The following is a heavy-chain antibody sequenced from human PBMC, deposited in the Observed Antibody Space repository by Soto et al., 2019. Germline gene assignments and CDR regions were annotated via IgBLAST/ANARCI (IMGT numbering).Heavy chain of an antibody. CDR2: IYYSGST. D-gene: IGHD6-13*01. V-gene: IGHV4-61*01. CDR1: GGSISSGNYY. Sequence: SETLSLTCTVSGGSISSGNYYWSWIRQPPGKGLEWIGYIYYSGSTNYNPSLKSRVTISVDTSKNQFSLKLSSVTAADTAVDYCARSSGYSSSRVDYWGQGTLVTVS. CDR3: ARSSGYSSSRVDY. J-gene: IGHJ4*02.